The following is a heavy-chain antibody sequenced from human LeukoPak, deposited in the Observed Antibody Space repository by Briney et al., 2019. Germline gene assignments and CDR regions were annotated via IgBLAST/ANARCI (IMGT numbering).Heavy chain of an antibody. Sequence: ASVKVSCRASGYTFSDYYIYWMRQAPGQGLEWMGWINPNSGATKFAQKFQNRVTLTRDMSINTAYLELTSLRSDDTAVYYCARFSIGGRYDFDYWGQGTLVTVSS. D-gene: IGHD2-15*01. J-gene: IGHJ4*02. CDR2: INPNSGAT. CDR1: GYTFSDYY. V-gene: IGHV1-2*02. CDR3: ARFSIGGRYDFDY.